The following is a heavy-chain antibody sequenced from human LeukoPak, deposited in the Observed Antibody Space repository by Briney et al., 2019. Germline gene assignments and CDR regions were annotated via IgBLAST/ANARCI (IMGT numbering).Heavy chain of an antibody. CDR1: AYDFTGYY. D-gene: IGHD5-24*01. V-gene: IGHV1-2*06. J-gene: IGHJ4*02. CDR3: AKDRDGADRIIL. CDR2: LNPNTGHA. Sequence: ASVKVSCKVVAYDFTGYYIHWVRQAPGQGPEWMGRLNPNTGHAVYAFKFQGRVTITGDTSSSTAYMEVTRLTSDDTALYYCAKDRDGADRIILWGQGTLVTVSS.